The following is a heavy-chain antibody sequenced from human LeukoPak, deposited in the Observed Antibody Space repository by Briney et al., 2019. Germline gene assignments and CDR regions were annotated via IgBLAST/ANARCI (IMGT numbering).Heavy chain of an antibody. V-gene: IGHV3-23*01. CDR2: ISGSGGST. J-gene: IGHJ4*02. Sequence: PGGSLRLSCAASGFTFSSYAMSWVRQAPGKGLEWVSAISGSGGSTSFADSVKGRFTISRDNSKNTLYLQMHSLRAEDTAVYYCAKYRDFSTWHYFDYWGQGTLVTVSS. D-gene: IGHD6-13*01. CDR1: GFTFSSYA. CDR3: AKYRDFSTWHYFDY.